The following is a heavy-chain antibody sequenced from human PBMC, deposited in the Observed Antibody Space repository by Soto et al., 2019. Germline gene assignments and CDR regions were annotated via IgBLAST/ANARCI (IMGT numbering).Heavy chain of an antibody. V-gene: IGHV1-69*06. CDR2: IIPIFGTA. Sequence: SVKVSCKASGGTFSSYAISWVRQAPGQGLEWMGGIIPIFGTANYAQKFQGRVTITADKSTSTAYMELSSLRSEDTAVYYCARGSWMGAPDGSFDIWGQGTMVTVSS. J-gene: IGHJ3*02. D-gene: IGHD1-26*01. CDR1: GGTFSSYA. CDR3: ARGSWMGAPDGSFDI.